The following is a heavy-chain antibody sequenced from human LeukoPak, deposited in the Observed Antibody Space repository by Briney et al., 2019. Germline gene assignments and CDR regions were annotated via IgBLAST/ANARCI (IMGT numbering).Heavy chain of an antibody. CDR2: ISGSGDAT. CDR3: ARAIDPRAFDY. J-gene: IGHJ4*02. Sequence: QRWGVLRLSCAASGFTFSSYAMSWVRQAPGKGLEWVSAISGSGDATYYADSVKGRFTISRDNSKNTLSLQMNSLRADDTAVYYCARAIDPRAFDYWGQGTLVTVSS. CDR1: GFTFSSYA. V-gene: IGHV3-23*01. D-gene: IGHD3-10*01.